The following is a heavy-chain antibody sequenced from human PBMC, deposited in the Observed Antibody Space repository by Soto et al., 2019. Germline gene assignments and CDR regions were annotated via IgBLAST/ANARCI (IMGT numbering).Heavy chain of an antibody. Sequence: EVQLVESGGGLVKPGGSLRLSCAASGFTFSSYSMNWVRQAPRKGLEWVSSISSSSSYIYYADSVKGRFTISRDNAKNSLYMHCARDQPAYSYGYGLGYWGQGTLVTVS. CDR3: GY. J-gene: IGHJ4*02. D-gene: IGHD5-18*01. CDR2: ISSSSSYI. V-gene: IGHV3-21*01. CDR1: GFTFSSYS.